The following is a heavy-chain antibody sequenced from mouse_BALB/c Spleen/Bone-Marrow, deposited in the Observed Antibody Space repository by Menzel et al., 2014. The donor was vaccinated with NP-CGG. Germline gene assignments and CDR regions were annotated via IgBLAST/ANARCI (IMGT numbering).Heavy chain of an antibody. Sequence: EVKLVESGPELVKPGASMKISCKASGYSFTGYTMNWVKQSHGKNLEWIGLINPYNGGTSYNQEFKGRATLTVDKSSSTAYMELLSLTSEDSAVYYCARKPPIYYDFALDYWGQGTTLTVSS. V-gene: IGHV1-18*01. CDR1: GYSFTGYT. CDR2: INPYNGGT. CDR3: ARKPPIYYDFALDY. J-gene: IGHJ2*01. D-gene: IGHD2-4*01.